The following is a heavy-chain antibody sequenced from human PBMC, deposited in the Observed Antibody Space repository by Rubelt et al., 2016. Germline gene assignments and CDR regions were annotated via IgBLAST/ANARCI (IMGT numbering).Heavy chain of an antibody. CDR3: ARGNGAKFDH. Sequence: EVHLVESGGSLVESGGSLRLSCTASGFIFSSYWMHWVRQAPGAGLVWVSHINTDETSASYADSVKGRFTISRDNTKNTVYLLMNSLRAEDTAVYYCARGNGAKFDHWGQGSLVTVSS. CDR1: GFIFSSYW. D-gene: IGHD4/OR15-4a*01. CDR2: INTDETSA. V-gene: IGHV3-74*01. J-gene: IGHJ4*02.